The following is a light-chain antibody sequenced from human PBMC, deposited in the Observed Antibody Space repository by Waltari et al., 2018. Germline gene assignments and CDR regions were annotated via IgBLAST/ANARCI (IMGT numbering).Light chain of an antibody. CDR1: SSDVGHYDY. V-gene: IGLV2-14*03. CDR2: DVH. Sequence: QSALTQPASVSGSPGQSIAISCTGTSSDVGHYDYVSWFQQHPGNAPKLMIYDVHNRPSGVSTRFSGSKSDNTASLTISGLQAEDEADYYCYSFPTSSTRVFGTGTKVTVL. J-gene: IGLJ1*01. CDR3: YSFPTSSTRV.